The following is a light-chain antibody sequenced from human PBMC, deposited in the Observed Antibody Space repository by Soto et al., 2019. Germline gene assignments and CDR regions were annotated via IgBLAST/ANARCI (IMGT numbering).Light chain of an antibody. CDR2: QDS. V-gene: IGLV3-1*01. Sequence: SYELTQPPSVSVSPGQTASITCSGDKLGDKYACWYQQKPGQSPVLVIYQDSKRPSGIPERFSGSNSGNTATLTISGTQAMDEADYYCQGGDNSTHYFFGPGPKLTAL. CDR3: QGGDNSTHYF. J-gene: IGLJ1*01. CDR1: KLGDKY.